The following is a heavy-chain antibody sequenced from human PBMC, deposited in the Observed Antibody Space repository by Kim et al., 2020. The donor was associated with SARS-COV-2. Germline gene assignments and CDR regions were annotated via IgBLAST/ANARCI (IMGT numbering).Heavy chain of an antibody. J-gene: IGHJ3*02. Sequence: SETLSLTCTVSGGSISSYYWSWIRQPPGKGLEWIGYIYYSGSTNYNPSLKIRVTISVDTSKNQFSLKLSSVTAADTAVYYCARSMGATLRSRAFDIWGQGTMVTVSS. CDR3: ARSMGATLRSRAFDI. D-gene: IGHD1-26*01. CDR2: IYYSGST. V-gene: IGHV4-59*13. CDR1: GGSISSYY.